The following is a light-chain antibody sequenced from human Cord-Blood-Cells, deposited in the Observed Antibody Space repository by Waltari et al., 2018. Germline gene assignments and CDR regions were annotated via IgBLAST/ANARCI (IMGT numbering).Light chain of an antibody. CDR2: EVS. Sequence: QSALTQPASVSGSPGQSITISCTGTRSDVGGYNYVPWYQQHPGKAPKLMIYEVSNRPSGVSNRFSGSKSGNTASLTIAGLQAEDEADYYCSSYTSSSTLVFGTGTKVTVL. CDR3: SSYTSSSTLV. V-gene: IGLV2-14*01. CDR1: RSDVGGYNY. J-gene: IGLJ1*01.